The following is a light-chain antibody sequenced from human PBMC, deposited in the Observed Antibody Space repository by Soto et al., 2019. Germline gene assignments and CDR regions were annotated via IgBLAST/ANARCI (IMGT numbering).Light chain of an antibody. Sequence: EIVLTQSPGTLSLSPGERATLSCRASQSVSSSYLAWYQQKPGQAPRLLIYGASSRATGIPARFSGSGSGTDFTLIISSLQSEDSAVYYCQQYNSWLWTFGQGTKVDI. J-gene: IGKJ1*01. CDR3: QQYNSWLWT. CDR2: GAS. V-gene: IGKV3-20*01. CDR1: QSVSSSY.